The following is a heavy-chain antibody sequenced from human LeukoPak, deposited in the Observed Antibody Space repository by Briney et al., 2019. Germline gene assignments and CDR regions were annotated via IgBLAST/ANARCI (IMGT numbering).Heavy chain of an antibody. J-gene: IGHJ3*02. D-gene: IGHD2-2*01. CDR2: IYPGDSDT. CDR3: ARHRTRQLLDAFDI. V-gene: IGHV5-51*01. Sequence: GESLKISCKGSGYSFTSYRIGWVRQMPGKGLEWMRIIYPGDSDTRYSPSFQGQVTISADKSISTAYLQWSSLKASDTAMYYCARHRTRQLLDAFDIWGQGTMVTVSS. CDR1: GYSFTSYR.